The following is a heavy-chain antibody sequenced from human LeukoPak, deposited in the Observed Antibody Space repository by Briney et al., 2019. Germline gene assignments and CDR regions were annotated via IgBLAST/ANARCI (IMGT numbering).Heavy chain of an antibody. CDR1: GFTFSSYG. Sequence: GGSLRFSCAASGFTFSSYGMSWVRQAPGKGLEWVSAISGSGGSTYYADSVKGRFTISRDNSKNTLYLQMNSLRAEDTAVYYCATSKYSGSYWGQGTLVTVSS. CDR3: ATSKYSGSY. CDR2: ISGSGGST. V-gene: IGHV3-23*01. J-gene: IGHJ4*02. D-gene: IGHD1-26*01.